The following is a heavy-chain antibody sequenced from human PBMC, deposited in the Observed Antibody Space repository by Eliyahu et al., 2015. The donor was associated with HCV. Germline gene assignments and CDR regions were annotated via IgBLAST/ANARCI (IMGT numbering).Heavy chain of an antibody. CDR2: INTYNGDT. D-gene: IGHD2/OR15-2a*01. CDR1: GYTFTSYG. Sequence: QVQLVQSGAEVKKPGASVKVSCKASGYTFTSYGISWVRQAPGQGLEWMGWINTYNGDTNFAQKLQGRVTVTTDTSTSTAYMELRSLTSDDTAVYYCARDRGTHFFDSWGQGTLVTVSS. J-gene: IGHJ4*02. CDR3: ARDRGTHFFDS. V-gene: IGHV1-18*01.